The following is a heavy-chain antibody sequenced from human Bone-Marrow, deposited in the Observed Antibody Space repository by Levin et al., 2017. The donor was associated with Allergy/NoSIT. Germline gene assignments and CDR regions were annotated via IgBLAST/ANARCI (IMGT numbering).Heavy chain of an antibody. J-gene: IGHJ4*02. CDR2: FSGNSGRA. V-gene: IGHV3-23*01. CDR3: AKDQDSGWLPFFDY. Sequence: SCAASGFTFSSYGMSWVRQAPGKGLDWVSGFSGNSGRAIYADFVKGRFTISRDNSKNTLYLEMNNLRVEDTAVYYCAKDQDSGWLPFFDYWGQGALVTVSS. D-gene: IGHD3-10*01. CDR1: GFTFSSYG.